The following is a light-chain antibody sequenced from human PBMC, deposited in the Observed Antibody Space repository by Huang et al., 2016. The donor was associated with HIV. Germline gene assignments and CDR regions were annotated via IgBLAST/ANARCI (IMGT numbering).Light chain of an antibody. Sequence: DIQMTQSPSSLSASVGDRVTITCQASQDIRHHLNLYQQKPGKAPNLLIYDAFSLQTGVPSRFSGSGSGTDYTLSISSLQPEDFATYYCQQFDNSLTFGAGTKVEIK. J-gene: IGKJ4*01. CDR1: QDIRHH. CDR2: DAF. V-gene: IGKV1-33*01. CDR3: QQFDNSLT.